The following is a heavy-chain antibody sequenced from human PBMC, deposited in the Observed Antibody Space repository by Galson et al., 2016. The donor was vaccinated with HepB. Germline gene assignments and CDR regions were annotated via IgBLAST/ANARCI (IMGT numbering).Heavy chain of an antibody. Sequence: SLRLSCAASGSTFSSYEMNWVRQAPGKGLEWLSYISSGGGTIYYAGSVKGRFTISRDNAKNSLYLQMSSLRADDTAAYYCASAPGAFYYYYAMDVWGQGTTVTVSS. CDR2: ISSGGGTI. CDR3: ASAPGAFYYYYAMDV. J-gene: IGHJ6*02. CDR1: GSTFSSYE. V-gene: IGHV3-48*03.